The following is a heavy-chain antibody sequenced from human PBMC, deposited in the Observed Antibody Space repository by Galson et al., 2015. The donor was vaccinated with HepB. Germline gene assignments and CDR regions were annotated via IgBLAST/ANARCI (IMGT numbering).Heavy chain of an antibody. CDR2: ILYDGSQK. D-gene: IGHD3-10*01. CDR3: AKIMRRGPLVRGIIPNF. Sequence: SLRLSCAASGFSFRRYGMHWVRQAPGKGLEWEALILYDGSQKYYGDSVKGRFTISRDDSKNTLHLQMNSLRTEDTAVYFCAKIMRRGPLVRGIIPNFWGKGTLVTVSS. CDR1: GFSFRRYG. V-gene: IGHV3-30*18. J-gene: IGHJ4*02.